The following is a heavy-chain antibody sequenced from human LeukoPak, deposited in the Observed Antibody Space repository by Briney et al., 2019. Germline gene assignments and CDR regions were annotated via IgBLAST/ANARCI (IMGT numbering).Heavy chain of an antibody. D-gene: IGHD3-10*01. J-gene: IGHJ5*02. V-gene: IGHV4-38-2*02. Sequence: SETLSLTCTVSGYSISSGYYWGWIRQPPGKGLEWIGSIYHSGSTYYNPSLKSRVTISVDTSKNQFSLKLSSVTAADTAVYYCARGPRAGGYSPWGQGTLVTVSS. CDR1: GYSISSGYY. CDR2: IYHSGST. CDR3: ARGPRAGGYSP.